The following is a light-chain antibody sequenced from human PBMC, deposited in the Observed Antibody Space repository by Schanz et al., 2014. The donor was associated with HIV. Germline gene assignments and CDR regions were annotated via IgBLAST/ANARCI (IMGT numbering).Light chain of an antibody. V-gene: IGKV1-39*01. CDR1: QSISSY. CDR2: AAS. Sequence: DIQMTQSPSSLSASVGDRVTLTCRASQSISSYLNWYQQKPGKAPKLLIYAASSLQSGVPSRFSGSGSGTEFTLTISSLQPDDFATYSCQQYNTKPYTFGQGTKLEIK. J-gene: IGKJ2*01. CDR3: QQYNTKPYT.